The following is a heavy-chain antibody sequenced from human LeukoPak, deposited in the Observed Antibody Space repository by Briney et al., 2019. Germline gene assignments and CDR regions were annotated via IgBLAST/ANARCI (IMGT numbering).Heavy chain of an antibody. CDR3: ARLQNEFDY. Sequence: PSETLSLTCAVYGGSFSGYYWSWIRQPPGKGLEWIGEINHSGSTNYNPSLKSRVTISVDTSKNQFSLKLSSVTAADTAVYCCARLQNEFDYWGQGTLVTVSS. V-gene: IGHV4-34*01. J-gene: IGHJ4*02. CDR2: INHSGST. CDR1: GGSFSGYY. D-gene: IGHD1-1*01.